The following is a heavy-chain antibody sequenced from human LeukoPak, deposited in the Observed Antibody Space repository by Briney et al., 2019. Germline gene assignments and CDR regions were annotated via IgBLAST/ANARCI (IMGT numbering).Heavy chain of an antibody. CDR1: GGTFSSYA. J-gene: IGHJ4*02. CDR3: ARDGAVAGNDFDY. Sequence: SVKVSCKASGGTFSSYAISWVRQAPGQGLEWMGGIIPIFGTANYAQKFQGRVTITADESTSTAYMELSSLRSEDTAVYYCARDGAVAGNDFDYRGQGTLVTVSS. D-gene: IGHD6-19*01. V-gene: IGHV1-69*13. CDR2: IIPIFGTA.